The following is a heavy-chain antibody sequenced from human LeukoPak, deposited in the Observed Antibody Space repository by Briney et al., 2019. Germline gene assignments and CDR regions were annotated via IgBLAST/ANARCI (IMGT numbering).Heavy chain of an antibody. Sequence: SSETLSLTCAVYGGSFSGYYWSWIRQPPGKGLEWIGEINHSGSTNYNPSLKSRVTISVDTSKNQFSLKLSSVTAADTAVYYCARGRQRSYYDSSGRKNDYWGQGTLVTVSS. V-gene: IGHV4-34*01. CDR2: INHSGST. J-gene: IGHJ4*02. CDR3: ARGRQRSYYDSSGRKNDY. D-gene: IGHD3-22*01. CDR1: GGSFSGYY.